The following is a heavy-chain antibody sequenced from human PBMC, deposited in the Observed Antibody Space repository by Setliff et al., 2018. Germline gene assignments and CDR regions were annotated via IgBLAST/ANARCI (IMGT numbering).Heavy chain of an antibody. CDR3: ARADYVRYFYMDA. J-gene: IGHJ6*03. D-gene: IGHD4-17*01. Sequence: SVKVSCKASGDTFSSYAINWVRQAPEQGLEWMGGIIPIFGTANYAQKFQGRLTITTVGSTSTAYMELSSLRSEDTAVYYCARADYVRYFYMDAWGKGTTVTVSS. V-gene: IGHV1-69*05. CDR1: GDTFSSYA. CDR2: IIPIFGTA.